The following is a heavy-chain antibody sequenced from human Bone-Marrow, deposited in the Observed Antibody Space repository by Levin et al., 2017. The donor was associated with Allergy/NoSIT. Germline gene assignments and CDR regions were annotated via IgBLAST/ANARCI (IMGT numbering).Heavy chain of an antibody. CDR3: ARDRADNFDSSGYYPDAFDI. J-gene: IGHJ3*02. CDR2: ITPNSGNT. Sequence: ASVKVSCKASGYTFIAYYIHWVRQAPGQGPEWMGWITPNSGNTNYAQKFRGRVTLTWDTSTTTASMELSSLTFDDTAVYYCARDRADNFDSSGYYPDAFDIWGQGTVVTVSS. V-gene: IGHV1-2*02. D-gene: IGHD3-22*01. CDR1: GYTFIAYY.